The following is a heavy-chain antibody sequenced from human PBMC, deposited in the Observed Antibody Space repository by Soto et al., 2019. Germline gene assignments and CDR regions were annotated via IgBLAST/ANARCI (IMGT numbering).Heavy chain of an antibody. CDR2: ISYSGST. V-gene: IGHV4-59*01. Sequence: SETLSLTCTVSSDSIISYYCSFIRQPPVKRLEWIGYISYSGSTDYNPSLKSRVTISGDTSKNQFSLKVSSVTAADTAVYYCARGTSWQLPSDYWGQGTLVTVSS. J-gene: IGHJ4*02. D-gene: IGHD6-13*01. CDR3: ARGTSWQLPSDY. CDR1: SDSIISYY.